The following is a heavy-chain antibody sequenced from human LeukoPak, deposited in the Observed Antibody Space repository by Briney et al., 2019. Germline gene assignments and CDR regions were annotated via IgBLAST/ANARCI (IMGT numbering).Heavy chain of an antibody. CDR2: IIPLFGTA. Sequence: ASVRVSCKASGGTFTTYAVNWVRQAPGPRLERMGGIIPLFGTANYAHKFQGRVTITTKQSTSTAYMELSSLRSEDTAIYYCARVFARGGEISGSYYYYWGQGTLVTVSS. V-gene: IGHV1-69*05. CDR3: ARVFARGGEISGSYYYY. D-gene: IGHD1-26*01. J-gene: IGHJ4*02. CDR1: GGTFTTYA.